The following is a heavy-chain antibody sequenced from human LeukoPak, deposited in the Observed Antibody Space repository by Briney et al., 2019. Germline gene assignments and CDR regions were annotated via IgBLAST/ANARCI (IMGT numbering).Heavy chain of an antibody. CDR2: IRSKANSYAT. CDR1: GFTFSGSA. V-gene: IGHV3-73*01. CDR3: TRLSPDFWSGYTFDY. D-gene: IGHD3-3*01. J-gene: IGHJ4*02. Sequence: GSLRLSCAASGFTFSGSAMHWVRQASGKGLEWVGRIRSKANSYATAYAASVKGRFTISRDDSKNTAYLQMNSLKTEDTAVYYCTRLSPDFWSGYTFDYWGQGTLVTVSS.